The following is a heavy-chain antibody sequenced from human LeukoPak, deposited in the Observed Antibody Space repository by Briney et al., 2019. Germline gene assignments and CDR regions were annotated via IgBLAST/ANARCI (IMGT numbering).Heavy chain of an antibody. CDR1: GFTFSSYG. V-gene: IGHV3-30*03. CDR2: ISYDGSNK. CDR3: ARLGATDY. J-gene: IGHJ4*02. Sequence: GGSLRLSCAASGFTFSSYGMHWVRQAPGKGLEWVAVISYDGSNKYYADSVKGRFTISRDNSKNTLYLQMNSLRAEDTAVYYCARLGATDYWGQGTLSPSPQ. D-gene: IGHD1-26*01.